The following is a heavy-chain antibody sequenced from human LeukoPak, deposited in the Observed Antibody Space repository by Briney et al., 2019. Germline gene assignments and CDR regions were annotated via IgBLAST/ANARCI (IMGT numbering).Heavy chain of an antibody. V-gene: IGHV4-38-2*01. CDR2: IYHSGST. Sequence: SETLSLTCAVSGYSISSGYYWGWIRQPPGKGLVWIGSIYHSGSTYYNPSLKSRVTISVDTSKNQSSLKLSSVTAADTAVYYCARRLRATVTTSDYWGQGTLVTVSS. D-gene: IGHD4-17*01. CDR1: GYSISSGYY. J-gene: IGHJ4*02. CDR3: ARRLRATVTTSDY.